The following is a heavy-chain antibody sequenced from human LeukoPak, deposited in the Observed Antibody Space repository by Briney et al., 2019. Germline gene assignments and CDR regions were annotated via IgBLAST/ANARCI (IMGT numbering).Heavy chain of an antibody. CDR1: GYSISSGYY. CDR2: IYHSGST. D-gene: IGHD3-3*01. CDR3: ASVEYYDFWSGHPTYYFDY. Sequence: SETLSLTCAVSGYSISSGYYWGWIRQPPGKGLEWIGSIYHSGSTYYNPSLKSRVTISVDTSKNQFSLKLSSVTAADTAVYYCASVEYYDFWSGHPTYYFDYWGQGTLVTVSS. V-gene: IGHV4-38-2*01. J-gene: IGHJ4*02.